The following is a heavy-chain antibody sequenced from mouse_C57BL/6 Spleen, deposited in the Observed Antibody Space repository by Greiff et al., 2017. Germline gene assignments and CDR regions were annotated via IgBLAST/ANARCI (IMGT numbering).Heavy chain of an antibody. D-gene: IGHD2-3*01. Sequence: QVQLQQPGAELVKPGASVKLSCKASGYTFTSYWMHWVKQRPGQGLEWIGMIHPNSGSTNYNEKFKSKATLTVDKSSSTAYMQLSSLTSEDSAVYYCARGDGYSYYFDDWGQGTTLTVSS. CDR3: ARGDGYSYYFDD. V-gene: IGHV1-64*01. CDR1: GYTFTSYW. J-gene: IGHJ2*01. CDR2: IHPNSGST.